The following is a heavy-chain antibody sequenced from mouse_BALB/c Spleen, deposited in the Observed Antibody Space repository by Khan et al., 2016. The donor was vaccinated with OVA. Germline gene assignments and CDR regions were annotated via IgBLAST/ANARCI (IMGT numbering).Heavy chain of an antibody. J-gene: IGHJ3*01. V-gene: IGHV2-2*02. Sequence: VQLQQSGPGLVQPSQCLSITCTVSGFSLTTYGVPWVRQSPGKGLEWLGVIWSGGSTDYNAAFISRLSISKDNSKSQVFFKMNSLQANDTAIYYCARNYDYDEGLAYWGQGTLVTVSA. CDR2: IWSGGST. CDR3: ARNYDYDEGLAY. D-gene: IGHD2-4*01. CDR1: GFSLTTYG.